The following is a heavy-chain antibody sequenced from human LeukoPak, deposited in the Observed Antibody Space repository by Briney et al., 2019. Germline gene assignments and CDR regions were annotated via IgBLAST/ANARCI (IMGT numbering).Heavy chain of an antibody. CDR1: GASISSYY. J-gene: IGHJ5*02. Sequence: SETLSLTCTAPGASISSYYWSWVRQPPGKGLEWDGYIYYSGRTNYNPSLKSRVTISVDTSKNQFSLKLSSVTAADTAVYYCARKREDIVATSGAWFDPWGQGTLVTVSS. CDR2: IYYSGRT. D-gene: IGHD5-12*01. V-gene: IGHV4-59*08. CDR3: ARKREDIVATSGAWFDP.